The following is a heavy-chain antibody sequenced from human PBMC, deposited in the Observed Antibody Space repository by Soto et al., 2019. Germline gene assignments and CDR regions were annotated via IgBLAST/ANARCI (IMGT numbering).Heavy chain of an antibody. D-gene: IGHD4-17*01. Sequence: EVQLLESGGGLVQPGGSLRLSCAASGFPFSGYAINWVRQAPGKGLEWVSIISGIGSSTNYADSVKGRFTISRDNSRDTVHLQMNSLRAEDTAVYYCAKSSYRDYDHRLLFDNWGQGTLVTVSS. CDR2: ISGIGSST. CDR1: GFPFSGYA. V-gene: IGHV3-23*01. J-gene: IGHJ4*02. CDR3: AKSSYRDYDHRLLFDN.